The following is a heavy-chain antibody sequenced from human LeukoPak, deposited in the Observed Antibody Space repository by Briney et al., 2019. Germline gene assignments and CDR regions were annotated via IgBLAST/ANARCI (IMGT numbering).Heavy chain of an antibody. Sequence: GGSLRLSCAASGFTVSSNYMSWVRQAPGKGLEWVSVIYSGGSTYYADSVKGRFTISRDNSKNTLYLQKNSLRAEDTAVYYCAKEGAPLGGRPDYWGQGTLVTVSS. CDR3: AKEGAPLGGRPDY. D-gene: IGHD3-16*01. J-gene: IGHJ4*02. CDR2: IYSGGST. CDR1: GFTVSSNY. V-gene: IGHV3-66*01.